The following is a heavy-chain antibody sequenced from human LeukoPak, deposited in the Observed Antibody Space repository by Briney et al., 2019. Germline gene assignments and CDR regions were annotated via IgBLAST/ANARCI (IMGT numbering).Heavy chain of an antibody. CDR2: INPSGGST. J-gene: IGHJ4*02. D-gene: IGHD5-18*01. Sequence: ASVKLSCKASGYTFTSYYMHWVRQAPGQGLEWMGIINPSGGSTSYAQKFQGRVTMTRDMSTSTVYMELSSLRSEDTAVYYCARAGGDTAMVHDYWGQGTLVTVSS. CDR3: ARAGGDTAMVHDY. V-gene: IGHV1-46*01. CDR1: GYTFTSYY.